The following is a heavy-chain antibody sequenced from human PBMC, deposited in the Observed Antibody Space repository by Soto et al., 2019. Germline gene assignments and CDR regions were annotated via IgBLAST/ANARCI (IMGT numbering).Heavy chain of an antibody. V-gene: IGHV4-59*01. Sequence: SETLSLTCTVSGGSISSYYWSWIRQPPGKGLEWIGYIYYSGSTNYNPSLKSRVTISVDTSKNQFSLKLSSVTAADTAVYYCARGRTSNRYSSGWYAFDIWGQGTMVTVSS. CDR3: ARGRTSNRYSSGWYAFDI. CDR1: GGSISSYY. CDR2: IYYSGST. J-gene: IGHJ3*02. D-gene: IGHD6-19*01.